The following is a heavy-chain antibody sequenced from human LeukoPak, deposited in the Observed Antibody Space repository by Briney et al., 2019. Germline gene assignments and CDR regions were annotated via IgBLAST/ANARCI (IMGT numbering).Heavy chain of an antibody. CDR1: GFTVSSNY. J-gene: IGHJ4*02. D-gene: IGHD6-13*01. CDR2: IYTGVST. Sequence: PGGSLRLSCAASGFTVSSNYMSWVRQAPGKGLEWVSVIYTGVSTYYADSVKGRFAISRDNSKNTLYLQMNSLRAEDTAVYYCAARKGEQQLVRFDYWGQGTLVTVST. V-gene: IGHV3-53*01. CDR3: AARKGEQQLVRFDY.